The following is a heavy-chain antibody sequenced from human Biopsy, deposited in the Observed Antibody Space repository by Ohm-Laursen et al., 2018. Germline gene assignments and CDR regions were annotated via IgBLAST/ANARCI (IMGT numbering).Heavy chain of an antibody. D-gene: IGHD3-3*01. Sequence: GTLSFTCSVSGGSISSRNHYWGWLRQPPGKGLEWIGHVYYSGSTFYNSSLESRVTVSVDTSKNQFHLRLTSMSASDTAVYYCARHSLDDFWSGAHYYFDYWGLGTLVTVSS. CDR3: ARHSLDDFWSGAHYYFDY. J-gene: IGHJ4*02. CDR1: GGSISSRNHY. CDR2: VYYSGST. V-gene: IGHV4-39*01.